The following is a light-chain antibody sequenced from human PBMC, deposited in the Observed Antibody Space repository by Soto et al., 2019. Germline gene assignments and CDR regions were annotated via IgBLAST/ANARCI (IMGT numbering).Light chain of an antibody. CDR3: QQYGGSPGT. Sequence: ESVLTQSPGNLSLSRGERATLSCRASQSVGSSYLAWYQQKPGQAPRLLIFGASSRAAGIPDRFSGSGSGTDFTLTISRLEPEDFAVYYCQQYGGSPGTFGQGTKVEVK. J-gene: IGKJ1*01. V-gene: IGKV3-20*01. CDR1: QSVGSSY. CDR2: GAS.